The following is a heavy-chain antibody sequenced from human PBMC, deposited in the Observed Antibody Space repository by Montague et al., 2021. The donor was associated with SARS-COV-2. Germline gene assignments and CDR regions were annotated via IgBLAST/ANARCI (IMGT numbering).Heavy chain of an antibody. Sequence: SETRSLTCAVYGGSFSGYYWSWIRQPPGKGLEWIGEINHSGSTNYNPSLKSRVTISVDTSKNQFSLKLSSVTAADTAVYYCARANGYYFDHWGQGTLVTVSS. J-gene: IGHJ4*02. CDR1: GGSFSGYY. D-gene: IGHD2-8*01. V-gene: IGHV4-34*01. CDR2: INHSGST. CDR3: ARANGYYFDH.